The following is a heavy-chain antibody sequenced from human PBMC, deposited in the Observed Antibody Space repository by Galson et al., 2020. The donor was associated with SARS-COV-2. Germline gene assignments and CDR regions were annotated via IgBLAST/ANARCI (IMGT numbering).Heavy chain of an antibody. Sequence: ASVNVPCKASGYTFTTYGISRVRQAPGHGLESMVWSSGYKSKTYYAQKVQGRATMTTDKSTSTVYMELRSLGSHDTAVCYCTRDYYGSSNSSFATFDAWGEGTMVSVSS. CDR3: TRDYYGSSNSSFATFDA. CDR2: SSGYKSKT. J-gene: IGHJ3*01. V-gene: IGHV1-18*01. CDR1: GYTFTTYG. D-gene: IGHD3-22*01.